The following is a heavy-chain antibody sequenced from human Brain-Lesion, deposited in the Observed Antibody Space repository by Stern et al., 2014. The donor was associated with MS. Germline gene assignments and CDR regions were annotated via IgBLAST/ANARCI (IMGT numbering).Heavy chain of an antibody. CDR3: TAGVGTSDFDY. J-gene: IGHJ4*02. D-gene: IGHD1-26*01. V-gene: IGHV3-15*01. CDR1: GFDYNKAW. CDR2: VKTKISGGTT. Sequence: VQLVESGGGLVQPGGSLRLSCAASGFDYNKAWMSWVRQALGKGLEGVGRVKTKISGGTTDYAAPVKGRFTISRDDSKNTLYLQMNSLKTEDTAVYYCTAGVGTSDFDYWGQGTLVTVSS.